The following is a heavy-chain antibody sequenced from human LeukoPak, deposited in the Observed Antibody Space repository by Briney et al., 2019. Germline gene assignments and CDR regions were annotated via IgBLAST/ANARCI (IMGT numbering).Heavy chain of an antibody. V-gene: IGHV3-23*01. CDR1: EFTFNNYA. CDR3: AKVRDSSGYYYVSHYFDY. CDR2: ISGSGGNT. D-gene: IGHD3-22*01. J-gene: IGHJ4*02. Sequence: GGSLRLSCVASEFTFNNYAMAWVRQGPGKGLEWVSSISGSGGNTYYADSVKGRFTISRDNSKNTLYLQMNSLRAEDTAVYYCAKVRDSSGYYYVSHYFDYWGQGTLVTVSS.